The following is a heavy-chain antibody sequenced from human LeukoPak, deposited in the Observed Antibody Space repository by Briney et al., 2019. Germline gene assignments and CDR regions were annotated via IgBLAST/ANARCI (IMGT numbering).Heavy chain of an antibody. D-gene: IGHD2-21*01. CDR3: ARVRGLRFHLSAFDS. V-gene: IGHV4-38-2*02. CDR1: GYSISSGYY. CDR2: IYHSGST. Sequence: PSETLSLTCTVSGYSISSGYYWGWIRQPPGKGLEGIGRIYHSGSTYYNPSLKSRVTISVDTSKNQFSLKLSSVTAADTAVYYCARVRGLRFHLSAFDSWGQGTMVTVSS. J-gene: IGHJ3*02.